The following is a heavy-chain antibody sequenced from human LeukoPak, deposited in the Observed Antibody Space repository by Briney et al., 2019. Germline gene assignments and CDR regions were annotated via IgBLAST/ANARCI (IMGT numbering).Heavy chain of an antibody. CDR3: ARGIGYGPRFDY. CDR2: TNHSGST. Sequence: SETLSLTCAVYGGSFSGNYWTRIRQPPGKGLEWIGETNHSGSTNYNPSLKSRVTISVDTSKNQFSLKLSSVTAADTAVYYCARGIGYGPRFDYWGQGTLVTVSS. D-gene: IGHD5-18*01. V-gene: IGHV4-34*01. J-gene: IGHJ4*02. CDR1: GGSFSGNY.